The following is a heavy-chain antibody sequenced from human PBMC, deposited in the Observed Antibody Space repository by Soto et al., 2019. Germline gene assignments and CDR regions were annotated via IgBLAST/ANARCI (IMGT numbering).Heavy chain of an antibody. V-gene: IGHV4-30-2*01. CDR2: IYHTGST. Sequence: SETLSLTCAVSGGSISSDDFSWTWLRRPPGKGLEWIGYIYHTGSTYYNPSLKSRVTISIDKSKNQFSLKLTSVTAADTAVYYCARGPRGYSYGTFDYWGQGTLVTVSS. J-gene: IGHJ4*02. CDR1: GGSISSDDFS. D-gene: IGHD5-18*01. CDR3: ARGPRGYSYGTFDY.